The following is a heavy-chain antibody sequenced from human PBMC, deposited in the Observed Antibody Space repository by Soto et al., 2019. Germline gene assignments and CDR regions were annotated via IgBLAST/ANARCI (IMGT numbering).Heavy chain of an antibody. CDR1: GFTFSSYG. CDR2: IWYDGSNK. Sequence: QPGGSLRLSCAATGFTFSSYGMHWVRQAPGKGLEWVAVIWYDGSNKYYADSVKGRFTISRDNSKNTLYLQMNSLRAEDTAVYYCARDRSGDYEIESYGMDVWGQGTTVTVSS. CDR3: ARDRSGDYEIESYGMDV. D-gene: IGHD4-17*01. V-gene: IGHV3-33*01. J-gene: IGHJ6*02.